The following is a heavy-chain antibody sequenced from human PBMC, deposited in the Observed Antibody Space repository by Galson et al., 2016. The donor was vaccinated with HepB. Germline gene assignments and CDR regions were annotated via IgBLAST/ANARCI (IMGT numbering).Heavy chain of an antibody. CDR1: GFIFSSYA. CDR2: IWYDGSLR. Sequence: SLRLSCAASGFIFSSYAMHWVRQAPGKGLEWEAVIWYDGSLRYYADSVKGRFTISRDNSKNTLYLQMNSLRAEDTAVYYCAKDYRSIPPAYYFDYWGQGTLVTVSS. D-gene: IGHD1-14*01. CDR3: AKDYRSIPPAYYFDY. V-gene: IGHV3-33*06. J-gene: IGHJ4*02.